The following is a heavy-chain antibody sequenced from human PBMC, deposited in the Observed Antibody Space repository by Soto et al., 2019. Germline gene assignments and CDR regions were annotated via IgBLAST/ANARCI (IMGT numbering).Heavy chain of an antibody. J-gene: IGHJ6*03. CDR2: IIPMLGIA. D-gene: IGHD2-2*01. CDR1: GATFTRYT. V-gene: IGHV1-69*02. Sequence: QVQLVQSGTEVKKPGSSVKVSCKASGATFTRYTIDWVRQAPGQGLEWMGRIIPMLGIANYAQKFRGRVTITADKSTSTAYMELSGLRSEDTAVYYCAGGDCSGTSCYDYYYYCMDVWGKGTTVTVSS. CDR3: AGGDCSGTSCYDYYYYCMDV.